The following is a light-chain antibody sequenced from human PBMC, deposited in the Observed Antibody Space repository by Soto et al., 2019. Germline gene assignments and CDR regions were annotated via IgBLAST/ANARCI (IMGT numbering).Light chain of an antibody. V-gene: IGLV1-47*01. CDR3: GAWDDSLSGWV. J-gene: IGLJ3*02. CDR1: SSNIGSNH. Sequence: QSVLTQPPSASETPGQRVTISCSGSSSNIGSNHVYWYQHLPGTAPKLLIYRNYLRPSGVPDRFSASKSATSASLAISGLRSDDEADYYWGAWDDSLSGWVFGGGTKVTVL. CDR2: RNY.